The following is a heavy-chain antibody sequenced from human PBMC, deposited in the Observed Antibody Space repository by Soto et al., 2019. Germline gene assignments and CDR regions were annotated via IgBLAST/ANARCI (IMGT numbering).Heavy chain of an antibody. J-gene: IGHJ6*02. CDR2: VSANGDIT. Sequence: VKVLESGGDLVQPGGSLRLSCVASGFTFSEYAMTWVRQAPGKGLDWVSSVSANGDITYYADSVKGRFTISRDNSNTTLLLQMNSLRAEDTALYYCARGDRGGSGSPASYYFSGLDVWGQGTTVIVSS. V-gene: IGHV3-23*01. CDR3: ARGDRGGSGSPASYYFSGLDV. D-gene: IGHD3-10*01. CDR1: GFTFSEYA.